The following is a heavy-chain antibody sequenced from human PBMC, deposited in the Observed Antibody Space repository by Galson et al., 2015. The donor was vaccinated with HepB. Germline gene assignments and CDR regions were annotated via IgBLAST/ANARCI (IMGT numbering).Heavy chain of an antibody. D-gene: IGHD1/OR15-1a*01. CDR1: GYIFTDYY. V-gene: IGHV1-2*06. J-gene: IGHJ5*02. CDR3: ARERVTATGTAWFDP. CDR2: IRPKSGDT. Sequence: SVKVSCKASGYIFTDYYIHWVRQTPGQGLEWMGRIRPKSGDTHYTQKFHDRVTLTRDTSISTAYMDLRRLTSADTAVYYCARERVTATGTAWFDPWGQGTLVIVSS.